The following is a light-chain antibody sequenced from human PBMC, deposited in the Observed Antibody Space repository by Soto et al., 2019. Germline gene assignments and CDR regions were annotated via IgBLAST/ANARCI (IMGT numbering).Light chain of an antibody. CDR3: QSYDSSLSGSRV. CDR1: SSNIGAGYD. Sequence: QSVMTQPPSVSGAPRQRVTISCTGRSSNIGAGYDVHWYQQLPGTAPKLLIYGNSNRPSGVPDRFSGSKSGTSASLAITGLQAEDEADYYCQSYDSSLSGSRVFGGGNKVTVL. V-gene: IGLV1-40*01. J-gene: IGLJ2*01. CDR2: GNS.